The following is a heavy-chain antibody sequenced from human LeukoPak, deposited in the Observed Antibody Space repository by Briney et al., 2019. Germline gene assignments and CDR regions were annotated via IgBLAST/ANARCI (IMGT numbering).Heavy chain of an antibody. D-gene: IGHD2-2*02. Sequence: SETLSLTCTVSGGSISSYYWSWIRQPPGKGLEWIGEINHSGSTNYNPSLKSRVTISVDTSKNQFSLKLSSVTAADTAVYYCARRSKLGYCSSTSCYNHYYYGMDVWGQGTTVTVSS. J-gene: IGHJ6*02. V-gene: IGHV4-34*01. CDR3: ARRSKLGYCSSTSCYNHYYYGMDV. CDR2: INHSGST. CDR1: GGSISSYY.